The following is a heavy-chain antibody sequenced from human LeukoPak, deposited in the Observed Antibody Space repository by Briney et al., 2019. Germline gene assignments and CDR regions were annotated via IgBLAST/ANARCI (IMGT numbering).Heavy chain of an antibody. V-gene: IGHV3-11*01. D-gene: IGHD3-10*01. CDR2: VSSRSSGSTK. Sequence: GGXLRLSCAATGFIFSDYYMSWIRQAPGKGLEWISYVSSRSSGSTKYYADSVKGRFSISRDNAKNSLYLQMNSLRVEDTAVYYCARIPAWLGAFGYFDLWGRGTLLTVSS. CDR1: GFIFSDYY. J-gene: IGHJ2*01. CDR3: ARIPAWLGAFGYFDL.